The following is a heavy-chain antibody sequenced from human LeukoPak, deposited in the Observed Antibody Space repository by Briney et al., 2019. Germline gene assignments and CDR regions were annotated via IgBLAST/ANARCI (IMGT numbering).Heavy chain of an antibody. D-gene: IGHD3-10*01. V-gene: IGHV4-34*01. CDR1: GGSFSGYS. Sequence: SETLSLTCTISGGSFSGYSWTWIRQPPGKGLEWIGEINHSGSTNYNPSLKSRVTISVDTSKDQFSLKLSSVTAADTAVYYCASVGSGSLSYYFDYWGQGTLVTVSS. CDR3: ASVGSGSLSYYFDY. J-gene: IGHJ4*02. CDR2: INHSGST.